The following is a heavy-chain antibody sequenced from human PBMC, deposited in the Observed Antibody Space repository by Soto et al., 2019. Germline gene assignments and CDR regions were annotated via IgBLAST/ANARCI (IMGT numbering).Heavy chain of an antibody. V-gene: IGHV1-69*06. D-gene: IGHD3-10*01. CDR1: GGTFTDFA. CDR2: IIPSYGTT. Sequence: QVQLVQSGAEVKKPGSSVRVSCKASGGTFTDFAFSWVRQAPGQGFEWLGGIIPSYGTTNYAQKYQGDVTITADISTSTVYLELTSLTSEDTAVYYCAREEVAACRGQSCYAYNSGRGHFSFYGMDFWGQGTSVTVS. CDR3: AREEVAACRGQSCYAYNSGRGHFSFYGMDF. J-gene: IGHJ6*02.